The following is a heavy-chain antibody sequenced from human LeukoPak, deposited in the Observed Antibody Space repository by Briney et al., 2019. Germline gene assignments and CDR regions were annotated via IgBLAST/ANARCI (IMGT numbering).Heavy chain of an antibody. CDR2: INPNSGGT. V-gene: IGHV1-2*04. J-gene: IGHJ4*02. Sequence: ASVKVSCKASGYTFTRYYMHWVRQAPGQGLEWMGWINPNSGGTNYAQKFQGWVTMTRDTSISTAYMELSRLRSDDTAVYYCARGKYGSGSYYFDYWGQGTLVTVSS. CDR1: GYTFTRYY. CDR3: ARGKYGSGSYYFDY. D-gene: IGHD3-10*01.